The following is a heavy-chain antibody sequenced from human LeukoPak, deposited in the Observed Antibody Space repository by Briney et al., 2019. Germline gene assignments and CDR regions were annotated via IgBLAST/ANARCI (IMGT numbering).Heavy chain of an antibody. CDR2: IIPILGIA. Sequence: SVKVSCKASGGTFSSYAISWVRRAPGQGLEWMGRIIPILGIANYAQKFQGRVTITADKSTSTAYMELSSLRSEDTAVYYCARLNSSGWYNHFDYWGQGTLVTVSS. CDR1: GGTFSSYA. J-gene: IGHJ4*02. CDR3: ARLNSSGWYNHFDY. D-gene: IGHD6-19*01. V-gene: IGHV1-69*04.